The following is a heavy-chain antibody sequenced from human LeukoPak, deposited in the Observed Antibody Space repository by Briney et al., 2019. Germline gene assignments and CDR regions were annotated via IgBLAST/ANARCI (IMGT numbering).Heavy chain of an antibody. CDR3: ARDNYYDSSGP. J-gene: IGHJ5*02. CDR1: GSSISSGSYY. D-gene: IGHD3-22*01. Sequence: SQTLSLTCTVSGSSISSGSYYWSWIRQPAGKGLEWIGRIYTSGSTNYNPSLKGRVTISVDTSKNQFSLKLSSVTAADTAVYYCARDNYYDSSGPWGQGTLVTVSS. V-gene: IGHV4-61*02. CDR2: IYTSGST.